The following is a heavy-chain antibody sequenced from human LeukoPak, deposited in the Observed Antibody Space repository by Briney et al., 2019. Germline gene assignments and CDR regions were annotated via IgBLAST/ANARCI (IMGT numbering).Heavy chain of an antibody. CDR2: IYTSGST. V-gene: IGHV4-4*07. Sequence: PSETLSLTRTVSGGSINSYYWSWIRQPAGKGLEWIGRIYTSGSTNYNPSLKSRVTMSVDTSKNQLSLILSSVTAADTAVYYCARQQLAGGYYYYAMDVWGQGTTVTVSS. CDR3: ARQQLAGGYYYYAMDV. J-gene: IGHJ6*02. CDR1: GGSINSYY. D-gene: IGHD6-13*01.